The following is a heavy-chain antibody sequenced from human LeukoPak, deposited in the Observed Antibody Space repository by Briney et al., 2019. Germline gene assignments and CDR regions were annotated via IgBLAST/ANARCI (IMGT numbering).Heavy chain of an antibody. Sequence: GGSLRLSCAASGFTFSGYGMHWVRQAPGKGLEWVAVISYDGSHKYYADSVKGRFAISRDSSKNTLYLQMNSLRAEDTAVYYCAKDPRPPGIAAAGTGVEAFDIWGQGTMVTVSS. CDR2: ISYDGSHK. V-gene: IGHV3-30*18. J-gene: IGHJ3*02. D-gene: IGHD6-13*01. CDR3: AKDPRPPGIAAAGTGVEAFDI. CDR1: GFTFSGYG.